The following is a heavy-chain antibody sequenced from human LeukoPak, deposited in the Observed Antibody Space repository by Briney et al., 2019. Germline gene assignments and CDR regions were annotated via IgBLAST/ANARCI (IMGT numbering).Heavy chain of an antibody. CDR1: GFTFSDYY. CDR3: ARDGFGNPLGY. D-gene: IGHD4-23*01. CDR2: ISGRSSYT. Sequence: GGSLRLSCAASGFTFSDYYMTWIRQAPGKGLEWVSCISGRSSYTNYADSVKGRFTISRDNAKNSLYLQMNSLRAEDTAVYYCARDGFGNPLGYWGQGALVTASS. V-gene: IGHV3-11*05. J-gene: IGHJ4*02.